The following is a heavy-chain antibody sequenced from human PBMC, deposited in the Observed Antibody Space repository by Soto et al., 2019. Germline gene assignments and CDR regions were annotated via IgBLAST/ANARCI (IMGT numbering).Heavy chain of an antibody. J-gene: IGHJ6*03. CDR2: INHSGGT. CDR1: GGSFSGYY. D-gene: IGHD2-15*01. CDR3: ARGRGRYCSGGSCYSGGYYYYYMDV. V-gene: IGHV4-34*01. Sequence: PSETLSLTCAVYGGSFSGYYWSWIRQPPGKGLEWIGEINHSGGTNYNPSLKSRVTISVDTSKNQFSLKLSSVTAADTAVYYCARGRGRYCSGGSCYSGGYYYYYMDVWGKGTTVTVSS.